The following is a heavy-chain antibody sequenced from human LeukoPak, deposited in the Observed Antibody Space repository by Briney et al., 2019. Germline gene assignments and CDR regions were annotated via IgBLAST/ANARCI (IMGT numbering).Heavy chain of an antibody. J-gene: IGHJ4*02. D-gene: IGHD1-1*01. CDR3: AKTGNPATGDY. V-gene: IGHV3-53*01. Sequence: PGGSLRLSCAASGFTFSSYSMNWVRQAPGKGLEGVSVIYSGGYTYYADSVKGRFTISRDNSKNTLYLQMNSLRAEDTAVYYCAKTGNPATGDYWGQGTLVTVSS. CDR1: GFTFSSYS. CDR2: IYSGGYT.